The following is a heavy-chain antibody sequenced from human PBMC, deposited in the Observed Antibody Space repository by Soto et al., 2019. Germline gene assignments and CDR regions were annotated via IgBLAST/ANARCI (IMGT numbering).Heavy chain of an antibody. Sequence: QVQLVQSGAEVKKPGASVKVSCKASGYTFTSYGISWVRQAPGQGHEWMGWISAYNGNTKYAQKLQGRVTMTTDTSASPAYIELRSLRSDDTAVYYCAREPNYVDYWGQGTLVTVSS. V-gene: IGHV1-18*01. J-gene: IGHJ4*02. CDR2: ISAYNGNT. CDR1: GYTFTSYG. CDR3: AREPNYVDY.